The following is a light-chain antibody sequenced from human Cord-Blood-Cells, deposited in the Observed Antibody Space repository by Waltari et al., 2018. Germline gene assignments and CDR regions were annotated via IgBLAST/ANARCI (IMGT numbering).Light chain of an antibody. J-gene: IGKJ3*01. Sequence: EIVMTQPPAPLSVSPGARATLSCRASQSVSSNLAWYHQKPGQAPRLLIYGASIRATGIPARFSCSGSGTEFTLTISSLQSEDFAVYYCQQYNNWPLTFGPGTKVDIK. CDR2: GAS. CDR3: QQYNNWPLT. CDR1: QSVSSN. V-gene: IGKV3D-15*01.